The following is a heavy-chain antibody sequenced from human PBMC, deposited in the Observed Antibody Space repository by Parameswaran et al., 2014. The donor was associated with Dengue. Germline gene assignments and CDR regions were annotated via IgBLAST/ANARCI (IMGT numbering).Heavy chain of an antibody. J-gene: IGHJ4*02. CDR2: ISSSGSTI. CDR3: ARPEGGKGFVDY. D-gene: IGHD4-23*01. Sequence: VRQAPGKGLEWVSYISSSGSTIYYADSVKGRFTISRDNAKNSLYLQMNSLRAEDTAVYYCARPEGGKGFVDYWGQGTLVTVSS. V-gene: IGHV3-48*03.